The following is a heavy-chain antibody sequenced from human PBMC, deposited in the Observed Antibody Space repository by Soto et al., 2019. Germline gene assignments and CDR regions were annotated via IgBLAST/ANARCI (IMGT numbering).Heavy chain of an antibody. D-gene: IGHD2-15*01. V-gene: IGHV4-34*01. Sequence: QMQVHQWGAGLLKPSETLSLTCAVYGGSFSGYYWSWIRQPPGKGLEWIGEINHSGSTDYNPALKSRVTRSVDPSKNQFSLKLSCVTAADTAVYYCARGPKTSVGVGAAPGSIYYYYGMDVWGQGTTVTVSS. J-gene: IGHJ6*02. CDR1: GGSFSGYY. CDR3: ARGPKTSVGVGAAPGSIYYYYGMDV. CDR2: INHSGST.